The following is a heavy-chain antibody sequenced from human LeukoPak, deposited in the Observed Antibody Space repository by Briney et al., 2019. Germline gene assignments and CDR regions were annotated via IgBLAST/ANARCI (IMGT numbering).Heavy chain of an antibody. J-gene: IGHJ6*02. CDR2: ITWNRDNI. CDR1: GFTFDDYA. D-gene: IGHD3-22*01. CDR3: AKDLSSAITSALVLDV. V-gene: IGHV3-9*01. Sequence: GRSLRLSCTVSGFTFDDYAMHWVRHTPGKGLEWVAGITWNRDNIGYGDSVKGRFTISRDNVKNVLYLQMNSLRPEGTALYYCAKDLSSAITSALVLDVWGQGTTV.